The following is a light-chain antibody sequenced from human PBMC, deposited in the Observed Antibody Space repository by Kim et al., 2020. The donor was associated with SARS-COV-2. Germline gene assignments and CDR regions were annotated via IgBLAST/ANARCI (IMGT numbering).Light chain of an antibody. J-gene: IGKJ3*01. CDR3: MQCTHWPFT. CDR2: KVS. V-gene: IGKV2-30*01. Sequence: PASISCRASQSPVYSDGNIYLNWFHQRPGQSPRRLIYKVSNRDSGVPDRFSGSGSGTDFTLQISRVEAEDVGVYYCMQCTHWPFTFGPGTKVDIK. CDR1: QSPVYSDGNIY.